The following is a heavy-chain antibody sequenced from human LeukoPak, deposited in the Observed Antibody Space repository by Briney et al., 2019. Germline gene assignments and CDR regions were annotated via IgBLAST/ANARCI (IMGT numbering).Heavy chain of an antibody. CDR3: ARVALSGWYQWFDP. D-gene: IGHD6-19*01. Sequence: ASVKVSCKASGYTFTSYDINWVRQATGQGLEWMGWMNPNSGNTGYAQKFQGRVTMTRNTSISTAYMELRSLRSDDTAVYYCARVALSGWYQWFDPWGQGTLVTVSS. J-gene: IGHJ5*02. CDR1: GYTFTSYD. V-gene: IGHV1-8*01. CDR2: MNPNSGNT.